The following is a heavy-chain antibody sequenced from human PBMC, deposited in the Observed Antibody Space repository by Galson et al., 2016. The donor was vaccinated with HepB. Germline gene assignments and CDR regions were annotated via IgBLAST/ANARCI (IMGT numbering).Heavy chain of an antibody. CDR3: ARVRWEFSFFDY. J-gene: IGHJ4*02. CDR1: GFTVSSNY. Sequence: SLRLSCAASGFTVSSNYMSWVRQAPGKGLEWVSLIYDGGSADYTDSVKGRFTISRHTSDNTGYLQMNSLRPEDTAVYYCARVRWEFSFFDYWGQGTLVTVSS. CDR2: IYDGGSA. D-gene: IGHD1-26*01. V-gene: IGHV3-53*04.